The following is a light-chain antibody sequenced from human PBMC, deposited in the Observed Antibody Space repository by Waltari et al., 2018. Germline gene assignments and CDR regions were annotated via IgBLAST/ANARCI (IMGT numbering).Light chain of an antibody. CDR1: QSISSW. Sequence: DIQMTQSPSTLSASVGDRVTITCRASQSISSWLAWYRQKPGKAPNLLIYKASRLESGVPSRFSGSGSGTEFTLTISSLQPDDFATYYCQQYDSYSGTFGQGTKVDIK. J-gene: IGKJ1*01. CDR3: QQYDSYSGT. CDR2: KAS. V-gene: IGKV1-5*03.